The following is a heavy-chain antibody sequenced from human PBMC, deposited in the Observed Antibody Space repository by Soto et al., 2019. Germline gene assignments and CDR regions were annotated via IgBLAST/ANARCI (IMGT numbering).Heavy chain of an antibody. CDR3: AHRGGATVGLYYFDY. J-gene: IGHJ4*02. CDR2: IYWHDDK. V-gene: IGHV2-5*08. Sequence: TLSLTCAVSGGSISSGGFSWTWIRQPPGKALEWLALIYWHDDKRYSPSLKSRLTITKDTSKNQVVLTMTNMDPVDTATYYCAHRGGATVGLYYFDYWGQGALVTVSS. CDR1: GGSISSGGFS. D-gene: IGHD3-16*01.